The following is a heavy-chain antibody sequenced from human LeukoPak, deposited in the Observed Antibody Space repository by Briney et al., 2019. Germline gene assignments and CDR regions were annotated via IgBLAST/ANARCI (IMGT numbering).Heavy chain of an antibody. CDR2: MYLSGTT. CDR3: AGLVGRYSSGLYYYYFDY. Sequence: SETLSLTCTVSGDSINSLDLWSWVRQPPGKGLEWIGEMYLSGTTHSDPSVKSRVTISIDKSKNQFFLNLSSVTAADTAVYYCAGLVGRYSSGLYYYYFDYWGQGTLVTVSS. D-gene: IGHD3-22*01. CDR1: GDSINSLDL. J-gene: IGHJ4*02. V-gene: IGHV4-4*02.